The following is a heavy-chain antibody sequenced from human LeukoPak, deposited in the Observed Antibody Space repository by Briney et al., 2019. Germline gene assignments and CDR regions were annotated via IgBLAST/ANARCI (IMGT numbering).Heavy chain of an antibody. CDR1: GGSISGSNYH. CDR3: APTYRYTGGGYDY. Sequence: SETLSLTCTVSGGSISGSNYHWGWIRQPPGKGLEWIGSINYWGHTYYNPSLESRVTISVDTSKNQFSLKVSSVTAADTALYYCAPTYRYTGGGYDYWGQGTLVTVSS. V-gene: IGHV4-39*01. CDR2: INYWGHT. D-gene: IGHD5-18*01. J-gene: IGHJ4*02.